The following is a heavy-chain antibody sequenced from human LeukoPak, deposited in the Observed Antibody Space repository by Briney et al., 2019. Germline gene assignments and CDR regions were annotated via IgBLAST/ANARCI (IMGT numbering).Heavy chain of an antibody. CDR2: ISYDGSNK. CDR1: GFTFSSYG. J-gene: IGHJ5*02. V-gene: IGHV3-30*18. D-gene: IGHD6-13*01. Sequence: GGSLRLSCAASGFTFSSYGMHWVRQAPGKGLEWVALISYDGSNKDCADSVKGRFTISSDNSKNTLYLQMNSLRPEDTAVYYCAKDGASSWFGEASWGQGTLVTVSS. CDR3: AKDGASSWFGEAS.